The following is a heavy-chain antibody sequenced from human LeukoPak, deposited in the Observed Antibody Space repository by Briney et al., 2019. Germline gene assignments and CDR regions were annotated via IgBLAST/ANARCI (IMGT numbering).Heavy chain of an antibody. D-gene: IGHD5-12*01. J-gene: IGHJ5*02. CDR1: GGTFSSYA. V-gene: IGHV1-69*04. Sequence: ASVKVSCKASGGTFSSYAISWVRQAPGQGLEWMGRIIPILGIANYAQKFQGRVTITADKSTSTAYMELSSLRSEDTAVYYCARDGRSGYSGYINPWGQGTLVTVSS. CDR2: IIPILGIA. CDR3: ARDGRSGYSGYINP.